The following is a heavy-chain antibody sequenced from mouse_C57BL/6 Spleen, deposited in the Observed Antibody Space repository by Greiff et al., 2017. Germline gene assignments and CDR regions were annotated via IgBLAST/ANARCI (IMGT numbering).Heavy chain of an antibody. CDR2: ILPGSGST. D-gene: IGHD1-1*01. Sequence: QVQLQQSGAELMKPGASVKLSCKATGYTFTGYWIEWVKQRPGHGLEWIGEILPGSGSTNSNEKFKGKATFTADTSSNTAYMQLSSLTTEDSAIYCCARGYYGSNYWGQGTTRTVSS. CDR3: ARGYYGSNY. CDR1: GYTFTGYW. J-gene: IGHJ2*01. V-gene: IGHV1-9*01.